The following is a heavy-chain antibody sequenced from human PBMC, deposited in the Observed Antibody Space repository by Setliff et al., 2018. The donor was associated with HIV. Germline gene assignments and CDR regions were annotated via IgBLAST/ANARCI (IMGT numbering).Heavy chain of an antibody. Sequence: KPSETLSLTCTVSSGSIRSYYWSWIRQPPGKGLEWIGYIYSSGSTNYNPSLKSRVTISVDTSKNQFSLKLSSVTAADTAVYYCARDVTYYYDSGGRDYYGMDVWGQGTTVTVS. V-gene: IGHV4-59*01. D-gene: IGHD3-22*01. CDR1: SGSIRSYY. CDR2: IYSSGST. J-gene: IGHJ6*02. CDR3: ARDVTYYYDSGGRDYYGMDV.